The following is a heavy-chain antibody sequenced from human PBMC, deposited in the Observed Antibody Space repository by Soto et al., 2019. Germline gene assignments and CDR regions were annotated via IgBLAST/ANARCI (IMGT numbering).Heavy chain of an antibody. CDR3: APHVSCSGGSCQYDAFAI. D-gene: IGHD2-15*01. Sequence: EVPVLESGGGLVQPGGSLRLSCEGSEFTVSGHAMTWIRQAPGKGPEWVSTITADGGTYYADSVKGRFAMSRDTSANTLYLQMNSLGAEDTAAYYCAPHVSCSGGSCQYDAFAIRGQGTMVTVSS. J-gene: IGHJ3*02. CDR1: EFTVSGHA. CDR2: ITADGGT. V-gene: IGHV3-23*01.